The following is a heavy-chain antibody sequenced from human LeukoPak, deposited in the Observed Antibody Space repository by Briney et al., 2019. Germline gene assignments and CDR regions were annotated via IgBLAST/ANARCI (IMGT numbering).Heavy chain of an antibody. J-gene: IGHJ3*02. CDR2: INHSGST. D-gene: IGHD3-22*01. Sequence: SETLSLTCAVYGGSFSGYYWSWIRQPPGKGLGWIGEINHSGSTNYNPSLKSRVTISVDTSKNQFSLKLSSVTAADTAVYYCAREGMIRPNDAFDIWGQGTMVTVSS. CDR3: AREGMIRPNDAFDI. V-gene: IGHV4-34*01. CDR1: GGSFSGYY.